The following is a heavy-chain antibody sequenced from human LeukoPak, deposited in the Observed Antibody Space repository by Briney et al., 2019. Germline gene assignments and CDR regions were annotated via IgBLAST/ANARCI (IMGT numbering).Heavy chain of an antibody. J-gene: IGHJ6*02. CDR2: ISSSSSYI. CDR3: AIAYYDSSGYPDYYYYGMDV. CDR1: GSTFSSYS. V-gene: IGHV3-21*01. Sequence: PGGSLRLSCAASGSTFSSYSMNWVRQAPGKGLEWVSSISSSSSYIYYADSVKGRFTISRDNAKNSLYLQMNSLRAEDTAVYYCAIAYYDSSGYPDYYYYGMDVWGQGTTVTVSS. D-gene: IGHD3-22*01.